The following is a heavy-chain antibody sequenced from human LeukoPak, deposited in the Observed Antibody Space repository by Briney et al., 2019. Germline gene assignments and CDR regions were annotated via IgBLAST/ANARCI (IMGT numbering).Heavy chain of an antibody. D-gene: IGHD1-26*01. Sequence: GASVKVSCKASGGTFSSYAISWVRQAPGQELEWMGGIIPIFGTANYAQKFQGRVTITADESTSTAYMELRSLRSEDTAVYYCARVGASPVDYWGQGTLVTVSS. J-gene: IGHJ4*02. CDR1: GGTFSSYA. CDR3: ARVGASPVDY. CDR2: IIPIFGTA. V-gene: IGHV1-69*13.